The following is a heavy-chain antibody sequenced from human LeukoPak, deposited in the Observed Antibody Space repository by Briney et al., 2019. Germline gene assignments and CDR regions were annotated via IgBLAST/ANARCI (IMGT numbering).Heavy chain of an antibody. D-gene: IGHD1-26*01. CDR2: IISYNGNT. CDR3: ARDTKRSRARWETLGFDP. Sequence: VASVKVSCKASGLPFTTYGITWVRQAPGQGLEWMGYIISYNGNTNYAQKLQGRVTMTTDTSTSTAYMELRSLRSDDTAVYYCARDTKRSRARWETLGFDPWGQGTLVTVSS. V-gene: IGHV1-18*01. CDR1: GLPFTTYG. J-gene: IGHJ5*02.